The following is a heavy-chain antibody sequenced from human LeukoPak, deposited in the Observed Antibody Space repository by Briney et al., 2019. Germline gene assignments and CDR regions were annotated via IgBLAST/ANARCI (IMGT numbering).Heavy chain of an antibody. J-gene: IGHJ6*03. V-gene: IGHV3-48*04. Sequence: GGSLRLSCAASGFTFSSYSMNWVRQAPGKGLEWVSYISSSGSTIYYADSVKGRFTISRDNAKNSLYLQMNSLRAEDTAVYYCARAPEWILYYYYYMDVWGKGTTVTVSS. D-gene: IGHD3-3*01. CDR3: ARAPEWILYYYYYMDV. CDR2: ISSSGSTI. CDR1: GFTFSSYS.